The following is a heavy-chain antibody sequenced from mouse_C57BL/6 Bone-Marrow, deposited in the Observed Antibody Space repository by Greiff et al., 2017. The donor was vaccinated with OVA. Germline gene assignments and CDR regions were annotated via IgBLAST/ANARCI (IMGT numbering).Heavy chain of an antibody. CDR1: GYSITSGYD. CDR3: ARWDYYGSSPW. V-gene: IGHV3-1*01. J-gene: IGHJ3*02. Sequence: EVHLVESGPGMVKPSQSLSLTCTVTGYSITSGYDWHWIRHFPGNKLEWMGYISYSGSTNYNPSLKSRISITHDTSKNHFFLKLNSVTTEDTATYYCARWDYYGSSPWWGQGTLVTVSA. CDR2: ISYSGST. D-gene: IGHD1-1*01.